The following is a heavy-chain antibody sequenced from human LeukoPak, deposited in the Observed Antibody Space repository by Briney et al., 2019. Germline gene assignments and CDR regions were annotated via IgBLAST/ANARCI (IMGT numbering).Heavy chain of an antibody. Sequence: PGGSLRLSCAASGFTVSSNYMSWVRQAPGKGLEWVSIIYSGGSTYYADSVKGRFTISRDNSKNTLYLQMNSLRAEDTAVYYCAKASRNYYDSSGYPDDYWGQGTLVTVSS. CDR3: AKASRNYYDSSGYPDDY. CDR2: IYSGGST. D-gene: IGHD3-22*01. J-gene: IGHJ4*02. CDR1: GFTVSSNY. V-gene: IGHV3-53*01.